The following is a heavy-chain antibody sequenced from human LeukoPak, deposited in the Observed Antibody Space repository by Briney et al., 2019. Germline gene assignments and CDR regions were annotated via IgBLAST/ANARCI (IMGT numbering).Heavy chain of an antibody. D-gene: IGHD5-24*01. V-gene: IGHV3-48*03. CDR1: GFRFSSYE. Sequence: QAGGSLRLSCAASGFRFSSYEMNWVRQAPGKGLEWISYISSSGATIFYADSVKGRFTISRDSAKNSLFLQMNSLRAEDTAVYYCARADMATTYYFDYWGQGTPVTVSS. J-gene: IGHJ4*02. CDR3: ARADMATTYYFDY. CDR2: ISSSGATI.